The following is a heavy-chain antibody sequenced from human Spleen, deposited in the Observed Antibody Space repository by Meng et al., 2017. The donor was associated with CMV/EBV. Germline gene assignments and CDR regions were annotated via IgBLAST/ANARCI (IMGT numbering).Heavy chain of an antibody. V-gene: IGHV3-30-3*01. CDR2: ISYDGSNK. Sequence: SCAASGFTFSSYAMHWVRQAPGKGLEWVAVISYDGSNKYYADSVKGRFTISRDNSKNTLYLQMNSLRAEDTAVYYCASTSSITIFGVVTPLDAMAGDYWGQGTLVTVSS. J-gene: IGHJ4*02. CDR1: GFTFSSYA. D-gene: IGHD3-3*01. CDR3: ASTSSITIFGVVTPLDAMAGDY.